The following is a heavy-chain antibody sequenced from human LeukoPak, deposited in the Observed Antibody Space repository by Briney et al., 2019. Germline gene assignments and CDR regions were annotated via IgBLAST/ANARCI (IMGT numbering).Heavy chain of an antibody. Sequence: SQTLSLTCTVSGGSIGSGSYYWSWIRQPAGKGLEWIGRIYTSGSTNYNPSLKSRVTISVDTSKNQFSLKLSSVTAADTAVYYCARGYYGSGSYYLHDYWGQGTLVTVSS. CDR3: ARGYYGSGSYYLHDY. D-gene: IGHD3-10*01. CDR2: IYTSGST. V-gene: IGHV4-61*02. CDR1: GGSIGSGSYY. J-gene: IGHJ4*02.